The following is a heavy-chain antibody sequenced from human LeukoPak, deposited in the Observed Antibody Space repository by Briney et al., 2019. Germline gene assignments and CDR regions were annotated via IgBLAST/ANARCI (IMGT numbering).Heavy chain of an antibody. D-gene: IGHD3-22*01. Sequence: SETLSLTCTVSGGSISTYYWSWIRQPPGKGLEWIGYIYYSGSTNYNPSLKSRVTMSVDTSKSQFSLKLNSVTAADTAVYYCARDYDSSGYYWSWVQGTLVTVSS. CDR1: GGSISTYY. J-gene: IGHJ4*02. CDR3: ARDYDSSGYYWS. CDR2: IYYSGST. V-gene: IGHV4-59*01.